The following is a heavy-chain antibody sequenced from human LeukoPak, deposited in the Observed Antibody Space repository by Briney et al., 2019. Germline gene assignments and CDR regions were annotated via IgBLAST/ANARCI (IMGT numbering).Heavy chain of an antibody. V-gene: IGHV4-31*03. CDR2: IYYSGST. CDR3: ARGSRYMYGYDLVGSNDY. Sequence: SETLSLTCTVSGGSISSGGYYWSWIRQHPGKGLEWIGYIYYSGSTYYNPSLKSRVTISVDTSKNQFSLKLSSVTAADTAMYYCARGSRYMYGYDLVGSNDYWGQGTLVTVSS. J-gene: IGHJ4*02. CDR1: GGSISSGGYY. D-gene: IGHD5-18*01.